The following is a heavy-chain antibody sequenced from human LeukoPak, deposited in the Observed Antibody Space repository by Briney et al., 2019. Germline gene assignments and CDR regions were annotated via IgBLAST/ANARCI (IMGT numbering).Heavy chain of an antibody. CDR2: INHSGST. Sequence: SETLSLTCAVSGYSISSGYHWGWIRQPPGKGLEWIGEINHSGSTNYNPSLKSRVTISVDTSKNQFSLKLSSVTAADTAVYYCARGGRITILPTRINYFDYWGQGTLVTVSS. CDR1: GYSISSGYH. CDR3: ARGGRITILPTRINYFDY. D-gene: IGHD3-3*01. J-gene: IGHJ4*02. V-gene: IGHV4-38-2*01.